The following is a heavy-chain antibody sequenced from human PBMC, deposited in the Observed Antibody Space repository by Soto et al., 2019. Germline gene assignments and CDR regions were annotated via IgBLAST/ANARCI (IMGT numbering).Heavy chain of an antibody. Sequence: LRLSCAASGFTFSSYAMIWVRQAPGKGLEWVSAISGSGGSTYYADSVKGRFTISRDNSKNTLYLQMNSLRAEDTAVYYCAKGGRYCSSTSCYIPYYFDYWGQGTLVTVSS. CDR2: ISGSGGST. J-gene: IGHJ4*02. D-gene: IGHD2-2*02. V-gene: IGHV3-23*01. CDR1: GFTFSSYA. CDR3: AKGGRYCSSTSCYIPYYFDY.